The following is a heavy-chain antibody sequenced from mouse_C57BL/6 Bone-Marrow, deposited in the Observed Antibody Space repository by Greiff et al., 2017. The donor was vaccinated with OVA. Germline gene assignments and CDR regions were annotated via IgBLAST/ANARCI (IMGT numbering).Heavy chain of an antibody. V-gene: IGHV8-8*01. CDR3: ARIYYGSSLYAMDY. Sequence: QVTLKESGPGILQPSQTLSLTCSFSGFSLSTFGMGVGWIRQPSGKGLEWLAHIWWDDDKYYNPAMKSRLTISKDTSKNQVFLKIANVYTADTATYYCARIYYGSSLYAMDYWGQGTSVTVSS. D-gene: IGHD1-1*01. J-gene: IGHJ4*01. CDR2: IWWDDDK. CDR1: GFSLSTFGMG.